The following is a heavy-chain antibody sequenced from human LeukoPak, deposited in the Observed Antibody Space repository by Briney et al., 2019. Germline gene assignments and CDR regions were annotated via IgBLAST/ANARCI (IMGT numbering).Heavy chain of an antibody. CDR3: ARVSYDFWSGYPDY. CDR2: IYSGGNT. CDR1: GFTVSSNY. V-gene: IGHV3-66*02. Sequence: EAGGSLRLSCAASGFTVSSNYMSWVRQAPGKGLEWVSVIYSGGNTYYADSVKGRFTIPRDNSKNTLYLQMNSLRAEDTAVYYCARVSYDFWSGYPDYWGQGTLVTVSS. D-gene: IGHD3-3*01. J-gene: IGHJ4*02.